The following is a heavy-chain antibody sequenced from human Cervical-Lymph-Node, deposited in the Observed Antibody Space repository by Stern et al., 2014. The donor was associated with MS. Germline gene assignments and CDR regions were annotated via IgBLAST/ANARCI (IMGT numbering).Heavy chain of an antibody. CDR3: ARAPYDFTNWYGMDV. D-gene: IGHD1-1*01. CDR2: IYFSGST. CDR1: GGSISSYY. Sequence: QAQLVESGPGLVKPSETLSLTCIVSGGSISSYYWSWIRQPPGKGLEWIGHIYFSGSTDYNPSLQSRVTMSADISKNQISLRLSSVTAADTAVYYCARAPYDFTNWYGMDVWGQGTTVTVSS. J-gene: IGHJ6*02. V-gene: IGHV4-59*01.